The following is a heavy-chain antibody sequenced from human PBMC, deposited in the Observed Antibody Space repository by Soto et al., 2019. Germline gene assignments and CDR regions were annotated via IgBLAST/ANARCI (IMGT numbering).Heavy chain of an antibody. Sequence: EVQLVESGGGLVQPGRSLRLSCAASGFTFDDYAMHWVRQAPGKGLEWVSGITWNSSNIGYADSVKGRFTISRDNAKNSLYLPMNSLRAEDTALYYCAKDFRVGRSSSSCFYYYYYMDVWGKGTTVTVSS. D-gene: IGHD2-2*01. J-gene: IGHJ6*03. V-gene: IGHV3-9*01. CDR1: GFTFDDYA. CDR3: AKDFRVGRSSSSCFYYYYYMDV. CDR2: ITWNSSNI.